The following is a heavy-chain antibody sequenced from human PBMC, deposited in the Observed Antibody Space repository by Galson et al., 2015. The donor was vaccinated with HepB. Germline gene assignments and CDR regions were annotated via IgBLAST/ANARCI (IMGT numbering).Heavy chain of an antibody. D-gene: IGHD1-26*01. V-gene: IGHV3-30*04. CDR1: GFTFSSYA. Sequence: SLRLSCAASGFTFSSYAMHWVRQAPGKGLEWVAVISYDGSNKYYADSVKGRFTISRDNSKNTLYLQMNSLRAEDTAVYYCARDIKSGSYFATYYYGMDVWGQGTTVTVSS. J-gene: IGHJ6*02. CDR2: ISYDGSNK. CDR3: ARDIKSGSYFATYYYGMDV.